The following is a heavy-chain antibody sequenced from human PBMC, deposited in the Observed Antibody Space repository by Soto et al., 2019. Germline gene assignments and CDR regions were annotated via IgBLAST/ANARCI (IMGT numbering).Heavy chain of an antibody. Sequence: VGSLRLSCAASGFTFSDYYMSWIRQAPGKGLEWVSYISSSGSTIYYADSVKGRFTISRDNAKNSLYLQMNSLRAEDTAVYYCARAPRGYSFHFRHWGQGTLVTVSS. J-gene: IGHJ1*01. CDR2: ISSSGSTI. V-gene: IGHV3-11*01. CDR1: GFTFSDYY. D-gene: IGHD5-18*01. CDR3: ARAPRGYSFHFRH.